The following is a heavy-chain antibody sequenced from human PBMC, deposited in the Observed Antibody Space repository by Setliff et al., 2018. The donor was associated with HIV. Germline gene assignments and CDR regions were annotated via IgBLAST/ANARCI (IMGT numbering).Heavy chain of an antibody. D-gene: IGHD6-13*01. J-gene: IGHJ6*03. CDR1: GGSITTSTFY. CDR2: IYYSGST. Sequence: NPSETLSLTCTVSGGSITTSTFYWGWIRQPPGKGLEWIGSIYYSGSTYYNPSLKSRLTITQHTSKNHFSLSLSSVTAADTAVYYCARGARLLAGYSDRWDYYYMGVWGKGTTVTVSS. V-gene: IGHV4-39*02. CDR3: ARGARLLAGYSDRWDYYYMGV.